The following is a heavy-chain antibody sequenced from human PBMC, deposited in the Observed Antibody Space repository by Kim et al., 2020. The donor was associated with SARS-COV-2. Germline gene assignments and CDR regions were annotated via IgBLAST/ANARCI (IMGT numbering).Heavy chain of an antibody. J-gene: IGHJ4*02. Sequence: SETLSLTCAVYGGSFSGYYWSWIRQPPGKGLEWIGEINHSGSTNYNPSLKSRVTISVDTSKNQFSLKLSSVTAADTAVYYCARKSDGGPDYWGQGTLVTV. CDR3: ARKSDGGPDY. CDR2: INHSGST. CDR1: GGSFSGYY. V-gene: IGHV4-34*01.